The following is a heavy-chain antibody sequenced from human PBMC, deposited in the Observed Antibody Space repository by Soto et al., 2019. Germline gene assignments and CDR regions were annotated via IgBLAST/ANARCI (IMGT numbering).Heavy chain of an antibody. D-gene: IGHD3-16*01. Sequence: QVQLVQSGDEVKKPGASVKVSCKASGYIFVNYGIAWVRQAPGQGRAWMGWISPYTGNTHSATKIQGRLTMTTDTSTSTAYMDLGRLTSDDTAVYYCVMVDNYVTPTPQDVWGQGTTVTVSS. CDR3: VMVDNYVTPTPQDV. CDR2: ISPYTGNT. J-gene: IGHJ6*02. V-gene: IGHV1-18*01. CDR1: GYIFVNYG.